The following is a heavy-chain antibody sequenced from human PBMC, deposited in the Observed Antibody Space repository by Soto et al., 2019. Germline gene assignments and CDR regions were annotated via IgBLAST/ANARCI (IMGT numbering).Heavy chain of an antibody. Sequence: SVKVSCKASGGTFSSYAISWVRQAPGQGLEWMGGIIPIFGTANYAQKFQGRVTITADESTSTAYMELSSLRSEDTAVYYCARERFCSGGSCDEQIITRRNWFDPWG. CDR3: ARERFCSGGSCDEQIITRRNWFDP. D-gene: IGHD2-15*01. CDR2: IIPIFGTA. V-gene: IGHV1-69*13. CDR1: GGTFSSYA. J-gene: IGHJ5*02.